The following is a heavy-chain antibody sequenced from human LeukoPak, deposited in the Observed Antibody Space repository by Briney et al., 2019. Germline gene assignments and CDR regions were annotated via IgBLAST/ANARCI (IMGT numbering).Heavy chain of an antibody. J-gene: IGHJ4*02. CDR1: GFTFTSSA. V-gene: IGHV1-58*01. CDR2: IVVGSGNT. Sequence: SVNVSCKASGFTFTSSAVQWVRQARGQRLEWIGWIVVGSGNTNYAQKFQERVTITRDMSTSTAYMELSSLRSEDTAVYYCAAIPGSWYWDYWGQGTLVTVSS. CDR3: AAIPGSWYWDY. D-gene: IGHD6-13*01.